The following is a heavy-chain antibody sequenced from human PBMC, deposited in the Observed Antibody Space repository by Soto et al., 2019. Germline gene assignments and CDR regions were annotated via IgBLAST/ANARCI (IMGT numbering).Heavy chain of an antibody. V-gene: IGHV3-30-3*01. CDR3: ARDRTSLIENYVDPGAHYYYYYGMDV. CDR2: ISYDGSNK. J-gene: IGHJ6*02. Sequence: QVQLVESGGGVVQPGSSLRLSCAASGFTFSSYAMHWVRQAPGKGLEWVAVISYDGSNKYYADSVKDRFTISRDNSKNTLYLEMDRRSAEDTAVYYCARDRTSLIENYVDPGAHYYYYYGMDVWGQGNTVTVSS. CDR1: GFTFSSYA. D-gene: IGHD4-17*01.